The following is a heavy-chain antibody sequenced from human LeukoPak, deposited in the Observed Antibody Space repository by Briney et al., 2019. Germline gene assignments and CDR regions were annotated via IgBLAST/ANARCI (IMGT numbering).Heavy chain of an antibody. CDR3: ARDSSSGWPLDAFDI. D-gene: IGHD6-19*01. CDR1: GGSISSGSYY. V-gene: IGHV4-61*02. Sequence: SETLSLTCTVSGGSISSGSYYWSWIRQPAGKGLEWIGRIYTSGRTNYNPSLKSRVTISVDTSKNQFSLKLSSVTAADTAVYYCARDSSSGWPLDAFDIWGQGTMVTVSS. J-gene: IGHJ3*02. CDR2: IYTSGRT.